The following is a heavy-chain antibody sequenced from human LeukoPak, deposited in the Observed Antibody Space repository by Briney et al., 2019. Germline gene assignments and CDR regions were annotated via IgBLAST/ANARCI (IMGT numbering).Heavy chain of an antibody. CDR2: ITPFNGNT. CDR1: GYTFTYRY. D-gene: IGHD3-22*01. V-gene: IGHV1-45*02. Sequence: ASVKVSCKASGYTFTYRYLHWVRQAPGQAPEWMGWITPFNGNTNYAQKFQDRVTITRDRSMSTAYMGLSSLRSEDTAMYYCASNGGTKIVAPFDIWGQGTMVTVSS. J-gene: IGHJ3*02. CDR3: ASNGGTKIVAPFDI.